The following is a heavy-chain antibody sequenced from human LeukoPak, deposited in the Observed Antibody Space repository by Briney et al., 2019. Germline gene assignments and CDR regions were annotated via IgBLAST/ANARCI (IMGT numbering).Heavy chain of an antibody. J-gene: IGHJ4*02. D-gene: IGHD2-15*01. Sequence: GGSLRLSCAASGFTFSSYEMNWVRQAPGKGLEWVSYISSSGSTIYYADSVKGRFTISRDNAKNSLYLQMNSLRAEDTAVYYCASLSGGIWVFDYWGQGTLVTVSS. CDR3: ASLSGGIWVFDY. CDR2: ISSSGSTI. CDR1: GFTFSSYE. V-gene: IGHV3-48*03.